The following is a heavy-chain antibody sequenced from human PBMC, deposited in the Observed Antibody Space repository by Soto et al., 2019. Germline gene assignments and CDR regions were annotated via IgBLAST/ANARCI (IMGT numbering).Heavy chain of an antibody. V-gene: IGHV1-2*02. Sequence: ASVKVSCKASGYTFTGYYMHWVRQAPGEGLEWMGWINPNSGGRNYAQKFQGRVTMTRETSISTAYMEVSRLRSDDTAVYFRASQRVYSRYDSWSSFLYCGQRPLVTLS. J-gene: IGHJ4*02. CDR1: GYTFTGYY. CDR2: INPNSGGR. CDR3: ASQRVYSRYDSWSSFLY. D-gene: IGHD5-12*01.